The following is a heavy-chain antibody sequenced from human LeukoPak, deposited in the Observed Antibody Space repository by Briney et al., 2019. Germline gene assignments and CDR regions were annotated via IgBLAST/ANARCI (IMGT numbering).Heavy chain of an antibody. J-gene: IGHJ4*02. CDR2: INPTYGGA. CDR1: GCTFTVYY. V-gene: IGHV1-2*06. Sequence: GASVKVSCKASGCTFTVYYMHWLRQAPGQGLEWMGRINPTYGGANYAQNFQGSVTMTRDTSISTAYMELSSLISDDTAVYYCASQNMEWELRAFDYWGQGTPVTVSS. D-gene: IGHD1-26*01. CDR3: ASQNMEWELRAFDY.